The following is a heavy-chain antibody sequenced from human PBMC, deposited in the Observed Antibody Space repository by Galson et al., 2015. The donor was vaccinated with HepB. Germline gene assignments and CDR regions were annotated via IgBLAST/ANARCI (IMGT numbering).Heavy chain of an antibody. V-gene: IGHV3-30*18. D-gene: IGHD3-22*01. CDR2: ISYDGSNK. CDR1: GFTFSSYG. CDR3: AKGGGTRNYYDSSALGPLPYFDY. J-gene: IGHJ4*02. Sequence: SLRLSCAASGFTFSSYGMHWVRQAPGKGLEWVAVISYDGSNKYYADSVKGRFTISRDNSKNTLYLQMNSLRAEDTAVYYCAKGGGTRNYYDSSALGPLPYFDYWGQGTLVTVSS.